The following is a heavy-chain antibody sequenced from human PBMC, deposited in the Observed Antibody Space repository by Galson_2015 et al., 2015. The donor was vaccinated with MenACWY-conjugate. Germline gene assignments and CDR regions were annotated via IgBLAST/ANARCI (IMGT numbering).Heavy chain of an antibody. CDR2: INGDGSTT. D-gene: IGHD2/OR15-2a*01. CDR3: VRESTWLTTFGMDV. V-gene: IGHV3-74*03. CDR1: VLSFTDYC. Sequence: SLCLSCAASVLSFTDYCMHGVRQTPGKGLVWVSRINGDGSTTTNADSVEGILTISRDNAKTTLYLQLSRRLAEDRAVYYCVRESTWLTTFGMDVWGQGTTVTVSS. J-gene: IGHJ6*02.